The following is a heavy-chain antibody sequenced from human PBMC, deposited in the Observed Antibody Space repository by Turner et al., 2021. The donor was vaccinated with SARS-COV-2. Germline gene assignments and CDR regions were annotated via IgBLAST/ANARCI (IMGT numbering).Heavy chain of an antibody. CDR1: GYTLTDLS. V-gene: IGHV1-24*01. CDR2: FDPEDAET. D-gene: IGHD2-21*02. J-gene: IGHJ4*02. CDR3: ATGYAYCGGDCSIYF. Sequence: QVQLVQSGAEVKKPGASVKVSCKVSGYTLTDLSMNWVRQAPGKGLEWMGGFDPEDAETVYAQKCQGRVTMTEDTSTDTAYMELSSLRSEDTAVYYCATGYAYCGGDCSIYFWGQGTLVTVSS.